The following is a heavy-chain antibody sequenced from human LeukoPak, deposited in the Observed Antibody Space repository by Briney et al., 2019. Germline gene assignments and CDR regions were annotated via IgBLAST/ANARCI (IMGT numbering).Heavy chain of an antibody. CDR1: GGSISSYY. J-gene: IGHJ3*02. CDR3: ARDTLYYYDSSGYYGLAFDI. CDR2: IYYSGST. D-gene: IGHD3-22*01. Sequence: SETLSLTCTASGGSISSYYWSWIRQPPGKGLEWIGYIYYSGSTNYNPSLKSRVTISVDTSKNQFSLKLSSVTAADTAVYYCARDTLYYYDSSGYYGLAFDIWGQGTMVTVSS. V-gene: IGHV4-59*12.